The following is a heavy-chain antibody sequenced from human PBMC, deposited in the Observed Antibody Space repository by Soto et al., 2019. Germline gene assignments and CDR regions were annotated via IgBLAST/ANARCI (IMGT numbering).Heavy chain of an antibody. J-gene: IGHJ4*02. CDR2: INPNSGGT. CDR1: GYTFTGYY. Sequence: VQLVQSGAEVKRPGASVKVSCKASGYTFTGYYLHWVRQAPGQGLEWMGWINPNSGGTNYAQKFQGRVTMTRDTSISTAYMELSRLRSDDTAVYYCARGRTGTTSYFDYWGQGNLVTVSS. D-gene: IGHD1-1*01. CDR3: ARGRTGTTSYFDY. V-gene: IGHV1-2*02.